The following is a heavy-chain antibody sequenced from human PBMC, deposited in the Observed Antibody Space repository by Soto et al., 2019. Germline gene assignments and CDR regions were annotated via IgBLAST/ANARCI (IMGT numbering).Heavy chain of an antibody. CDR1: GYTFTRYA. V-gene: IGHV1-3*01. J-gene: IGHJ6*02. Sequence: GASVKVSCKASGYTFTRYAMHWVRQAPGQRLEWMGWINAGNGNTKYSQKFQGRVTITRDTSASTAYMELSSLRSEDTAVYYCAREPQPPPRGYYYGMDVWGQGTTVTVSS. CDR2: INAGNGNT. CDR3: AREPQPPPRGYYYGMDV. D-gene: IGHD3-10*01.